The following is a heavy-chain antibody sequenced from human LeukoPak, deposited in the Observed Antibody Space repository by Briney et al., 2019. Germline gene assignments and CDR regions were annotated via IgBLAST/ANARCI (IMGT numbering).Heavy chain of an antibody. D-gene: IGHD3-22*01. CDR1: GFIFSNYG. CDR2: IWYDGSNK. V-gene: IGHV3-33*01. CDR3: ARDDYYDRSGYPGY. Sequence: PGGSLRLSCVASGFIFSNYGMHWVRQAPGKGLEWVAVIWYDGSNKYYADSVKGRFNISRDNSKNTVYLQMNSLRVEDTAIYYCARDDYYDRSGYPGYWGQGTLVTVSS. J-gene: IGHJ4*02.